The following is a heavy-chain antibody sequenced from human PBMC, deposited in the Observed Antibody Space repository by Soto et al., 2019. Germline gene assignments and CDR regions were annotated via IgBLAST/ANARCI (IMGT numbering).Heavy chain of an antibody. Sequence: QVQLVQSAAEVKKPGASVKVSCKASGYTFANYALSWVRQAPGQGLEWMGWISPYTGNTNYAQKFQDRVTMTTDTSTKTAYMELRSLRSDDTAFFYCARVGGTFDIWGQGTLVTVSS. CDR3: ARVGGTFDI. D-gene: IGHD3-16*01. V-gene: IGHV1-18*01. CDR1: GYTFANYA. CDR2: ISPYTGNT. J-gene: IGHJ3*02.